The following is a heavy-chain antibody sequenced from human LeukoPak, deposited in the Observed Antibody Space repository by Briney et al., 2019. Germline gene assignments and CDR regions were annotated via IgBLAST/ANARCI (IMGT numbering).Heavy chain of an antibody. CDR2: IYHSGST. Sequence: SETLSLTCTVSGGSFSSYYWSWIRQPPGKGLEWIGSIYHSGSTYYNPSLKSRVTISVDTSKNQFSLKLSSVTAADTAVYYCARGKSRDYPDAFDIWGQGTMVTVSS. J-gene: IGHJ3*02. CDR1: GGSFSSYY. CDR3: ARGKSRDYPDAFDI. V-gene: IGHV4-59*08. D-gene: IGHD4-11*01.